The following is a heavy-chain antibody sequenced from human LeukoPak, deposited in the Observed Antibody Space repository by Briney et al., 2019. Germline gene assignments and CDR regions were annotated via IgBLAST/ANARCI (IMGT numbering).Heavy chain of an antibody. Sequence: GGSLRLSCAASGFTFSSYSMNWVSHAPGKGLEWVSSISSSSSYIYYADSVKGRFTISRDNAKNSLYLQMNSLRAEDTAVYYCARLRRGGYWVDYWGQGTLVTVSS. V-gene: IGHV3-21*01. CDR3: ARLRRGGYWVDY. CDR2: ISSSSSYI. J-gene: IGHJ4*02. CDR1: GFTFSSYS. D-gene: IGHD3-22*01.